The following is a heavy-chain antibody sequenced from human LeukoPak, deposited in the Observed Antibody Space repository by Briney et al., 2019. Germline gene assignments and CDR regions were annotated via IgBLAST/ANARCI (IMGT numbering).Heavy chain of an antibody. CDR1: GGSFTDYF. CDR3: ARGRIAKTVVVHSLSYGMDV. D-gene: IGHD3-22*01. Sequence: PSETLSLTCTVFGGSFTDYFWTWIRHSPGKGLEWIGEINDYTGDTNYNPSLNSRVSISLEKSKNQFSLELRSVTAADTAVYYCARGRIAKTVVVHSLSYGMDVWGQGTTVTVSS. CDR2: INDYTGDT. J-gene: IGHJ6*02. V-gene: IGHV4-34*01.